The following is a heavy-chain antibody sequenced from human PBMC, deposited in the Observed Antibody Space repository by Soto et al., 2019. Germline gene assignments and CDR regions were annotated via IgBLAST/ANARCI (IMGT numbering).Heavy chain of an antibody. Sequence: GGSLRLSCAASGFTFDDYAMHWVRQAPGKGLEWVSGISWNSGSIGYADSVKGRFTISRDNAKNSLYLQMNSLRAEDTALYYCAKASIRAYYYYCMDVWGKGTTVTSP. J-gene: IGHJ6*03. CDR1: GFTFDDYA. CDR2: ISWNSGSI. CDR3: AKASIRAYYYYCMDV. V-gene: IGHV3-9*01.